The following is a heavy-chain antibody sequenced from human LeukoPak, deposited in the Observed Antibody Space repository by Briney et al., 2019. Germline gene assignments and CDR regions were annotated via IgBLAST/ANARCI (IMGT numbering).Heavy chain of an antibody. CDR2: ISGSGGST. D-gene: IGHD3-22*01. J-gene: IGHJ4*02. CDR3: AKDILGGSSGSTYYFDY. Sequence: GGSLRLSCAASGFTFSSYAMSWVRQAPGKGLEWVSAISGSGGSTYYADSVKGRFTISRDNSKSTLYLQMNSLRAEDTAVYYCAKDILGGSSGSTYYFDYWGQGTLVTVSS. CDR1: GFTFSSYA. V-gene: IGHV3-23*01.